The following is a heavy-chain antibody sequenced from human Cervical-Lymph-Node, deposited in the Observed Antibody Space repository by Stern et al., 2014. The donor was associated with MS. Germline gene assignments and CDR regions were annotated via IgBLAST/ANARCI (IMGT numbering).Heavy chain of an antibody. CDR3: ASRWSGTYYGQNWFDP. CDR2: IYNSGAT. Sequence: QVQLQESGPGLVKPSQTLSLTCTVSGDSITSGGHYWSWIRQHPGKGLEWIGYIYNSGATFYNPSLKGRVIISLDTSKNQFSLQLSSVTAADTAIYYCASRWSGTYYGQNWFDPWGQGILVTVST. D-gene: IGHD1-26*01. CDR1: GDSITSGGHY. V-gene: IGHV4-31*03. J-gene: IGHJ5*02.